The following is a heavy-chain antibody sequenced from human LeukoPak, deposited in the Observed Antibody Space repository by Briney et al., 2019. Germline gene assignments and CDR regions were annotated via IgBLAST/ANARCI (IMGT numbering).Heavy chain of an antibody. CDR2: IYTGGNT. CDR3: ARGDDSGYYDYFDY. D-gene: IGHD3-22*01. CDR1: GFTVDSNY. J-gene: IGHJ4*01. Sequence: PGGSLRLSCAASGFTVDSNYLSWVRQAPGKGLEWVSTIYTGGNTYYAASVKGRFTISRDFSKNTVFLHMNSLRAEDTAMYYCARGDDSGYYDYFDYWGHGALVTVSS. V-gene: IGHV3-53*01.